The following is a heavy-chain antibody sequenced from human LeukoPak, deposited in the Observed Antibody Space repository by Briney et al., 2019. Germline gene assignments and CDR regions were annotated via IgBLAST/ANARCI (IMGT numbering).Heavy chain of an antibody. CDR3: ARRRGYYFDY. CDR1: GGSISSYY. V-gene: IGHV4-59*01. CDR2: IYYSGST. D-gene: IGHD5-12*01. J-gene: IGHJ4*02. Sequence: RSSETLSLTCTVSGGSISSYYWSWIRQPPGKGLEWIGYIYYSGSTNYNLSLKSRVTISVDTSKNQFSLKLSSVTAADTAVYYCARRRGYYFDYWGQGTLVTVSS.